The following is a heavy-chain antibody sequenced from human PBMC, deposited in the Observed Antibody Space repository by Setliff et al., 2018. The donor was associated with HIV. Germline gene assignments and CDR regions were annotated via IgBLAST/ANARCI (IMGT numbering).Heavy chain of an antibody. CDR1: GDSMTSGSFY. CDR2: VHSTLST. J-gene: IGHJ5*02. CDR3: ARRTFGSGRFDP. D-gene: IGHD6-19*01. Sequence: KPSETLSLTCTVSGDSMTSGSFYWSWVRQPAGKGLEWIGQVHSTLSTNYNPSLKSRLSISADTSKNQFSLNLRFVTAADTALYYCARRTFGSGRFDPWGQGTPVTV. V-gene: IGHV4-61*09.